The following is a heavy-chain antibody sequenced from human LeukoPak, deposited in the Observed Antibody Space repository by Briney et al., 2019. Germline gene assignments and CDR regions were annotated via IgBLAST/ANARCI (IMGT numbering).Heavy chain of an antibody. CDR3: ASSGSYRFDY. D-gene: IGHD1-26*01. J-gene: IGHJ4*02. CDR1: GFTFSSYA. V-gene: IGHV3-30-3*01. Sequence: GGSLRLSCAASGFTFSSYAMHWVRQAPGKGLEWVAVISYDGSNKYYADSVKGRFTISRDNSKNTLYLQMNSLRAEDTAVYYCASSGSYRFDYWGQGTLVTVSS. CDR2: ISYDGSNK.